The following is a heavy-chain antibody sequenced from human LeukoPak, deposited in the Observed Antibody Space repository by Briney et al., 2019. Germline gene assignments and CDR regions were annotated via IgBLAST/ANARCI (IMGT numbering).Heavy chain of an antibody. J-gene: IGHJ4*02. CDR2: IYYSGST. D-gene: IGHD1-26*01. Sequence: PSETLSLTCTVSGGSISSSSYYWGWIRQPPGKGLEWIGSIYYSGSTYYNPSLKSRVTTSVDTSKNQFSLKLSSVTAADTAVYYCARLGDLQWGGSTRDFDYWGQGALVTVSS. CDR1: GGSISSSSYY. CDR3: ARLGDLQWGGSTRDFDY. V-gene: IGHV4-39*01.